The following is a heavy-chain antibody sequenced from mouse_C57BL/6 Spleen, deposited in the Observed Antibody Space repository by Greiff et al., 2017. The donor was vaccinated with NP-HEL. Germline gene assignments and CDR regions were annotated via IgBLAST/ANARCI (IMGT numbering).Heavy chain of an antibody. CDR1: GYTFTDYY. CDR3: GRGDYGLYAMDY. J-gene: IGHJ4*01. V-gene: IGHV1-76*01. Sequence: VQLQQSGAELRPGASVKLSCKASGYTFTDYYINWVKQRPGQGLEWIARIYPGSGNTYYNEKFKGKATLTAEKSSSTAYMQLSSLTSEDSAVYFCGRGDYGLYAMDYWGQGTSVTVSS. CDR2: IYPGSGNT. D-gene: IGHD1-1*02.